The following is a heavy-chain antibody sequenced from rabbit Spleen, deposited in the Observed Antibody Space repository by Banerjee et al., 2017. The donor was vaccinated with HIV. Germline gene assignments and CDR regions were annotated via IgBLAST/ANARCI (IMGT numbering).Heavy chain of an antibody. CDR3: ARDTGTSFSSYGMDL. Sequence: QSLEESGGGLVQPEGSLQLSCTASGFSFSDKAVMCWVRQPPGKGLEWIACITVGSGGFAYYANWAKGRFTISTTSSTTVTLQMTSLTAADTATYFCARDTGTSFSSYGMDLWGPGTLVTVS. CDR1: GFSFSDKAV. J-gene: IGHJ6*01. CDR2: ITVGSGGFA. D-gene: IGHD8-1*01. V-gene: IGHV1S40*01.